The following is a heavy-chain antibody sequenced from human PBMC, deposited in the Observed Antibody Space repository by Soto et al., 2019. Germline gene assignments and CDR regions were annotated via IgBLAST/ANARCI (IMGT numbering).Heavy chain of an antibody. J-gene: IGHJ4*02. D-gene: IGHD2-15*01. V-gene: IGHV3-15*07. Sequence: PGGALRLSCAASDFTFNKAWMNWVRQAPGKGLEWVGRIKSKTDRGTTDYAAPVKGRFTISRDDSKNTLYLQMNSLNNEDTAVYYCAADRYCIGGSCYPSTGTFAYWGQGSLVPVSS. CDR3: AADRYCIGGSCYPSTGTFAY. CDR2: IKSKTDRGTT. CDR1: DFTFNKAW.